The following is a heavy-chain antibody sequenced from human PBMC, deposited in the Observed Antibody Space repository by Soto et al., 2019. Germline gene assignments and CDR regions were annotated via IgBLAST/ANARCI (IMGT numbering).Heavy chain of an antibody. CDR2: ISYDGSNK. Sequence: QGQLVESGGGVVQPGRSLRLSCAASGFTFCNYGMHWVRQAPGKGLEWVAVISYDGSNKYYADSVKGRFTISRDNSKNTLYLQMNSLRAEDTAVYYCAKDLGSGSYLFDAFDIWGQGTMVTVSS. J-gene: IGHJ3*02. CDR3: AKDLGSGSYLFDAFDI. V-gene: IGHV3-30*18. CDR1: GFTFCNYG. D-gene: IGHD1-26*01.